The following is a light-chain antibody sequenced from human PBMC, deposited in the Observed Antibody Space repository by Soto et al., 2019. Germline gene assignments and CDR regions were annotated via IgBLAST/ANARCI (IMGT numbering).Light chain of an antibody. J-gene: IGLJ3*02. CDR1: TGAVTSDHY. Sequence: QTVVTQEPSLTVSPGETVTLTCASSTGAVTSDHYPNWFQQKPGQAPRALIYRTNNKHSWTPARFSASLLGGKAALTLSGVQPEDEAKYYCPLYTGGVHVFGGGTKVTVL. CDR3: PLYTGGVHV. CDR2: RTN. V-gene: IGLV7-43*01.